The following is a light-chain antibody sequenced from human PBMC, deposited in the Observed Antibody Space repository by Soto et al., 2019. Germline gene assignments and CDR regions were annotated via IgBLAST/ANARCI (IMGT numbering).Light chain of an antibody. J-gene: IGKJ5*01. Sequence: VLRQSPDTLSHYRAHTATPSCRASVSVRTGLAWYQQKPGQAPRLLIYGASTRAAGVPVRFSGSGSGSEFTLTIVTRQSEDFAVYYCQHRMNWPLTFGEGTRLEIK. CDR3: QHRMNWPLT. CDR1: VSVRTG. V-gene: IGKV3-15*01. CDR2: GAS.